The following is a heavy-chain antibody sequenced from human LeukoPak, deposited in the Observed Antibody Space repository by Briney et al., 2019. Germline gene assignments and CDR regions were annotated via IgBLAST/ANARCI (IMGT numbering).Heavy chain of an antibody. V-gene: IGHV4-38-2*01. CDR1: GYSISSGYY. CDR3: ARRGVIAARLFDY. J-gene: IGHJ4*02. CDR2: IYHSGTT. Sequence: SETLSLTCAVSGYSISSGYYWDWVRQPPGKGLEWIGSIYHSGTTYYDPSLKSRVTISVDTSKSQFSLKLRSVTAADTAVYYCARRGVIAARLFDYWGQGTLVTVSS. D-gene: IGHD6-6*01.